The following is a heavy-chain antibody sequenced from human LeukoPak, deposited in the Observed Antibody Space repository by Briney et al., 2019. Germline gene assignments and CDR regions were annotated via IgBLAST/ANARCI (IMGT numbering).Heavy chain of an antibody. CDR2: INHSGST. Sequence: SETLSITCAVYGGSFSGYYWSWVRQPPGKGLEWIGEINHSGSTNYNPSLKSRVTISVDTSKNQFSLKLSSVTAADTAVYYCAKTAVDSSGYPYYFDYWGQGTLVTVSS. D-gene: IGHD3-22*01. V-gene: IGHV4-34*01. CDR1: GGSFSGYY. CDR3: AKTAVDSSGYPYYFDY. J-gene: IGHJ4*02.